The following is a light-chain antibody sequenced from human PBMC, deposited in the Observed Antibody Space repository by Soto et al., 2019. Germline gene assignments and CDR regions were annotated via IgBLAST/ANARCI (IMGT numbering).Light chain of an antibody. CDR2: GNS. V-gene: IGLV1-40*01. Sequence: QSLLTQPPSMSVAPGQMVTISFTGSSSNIGAGYDVHWYQQLPGTAPKLLIYGNSNRPSGVPDRFSGSKSGTSASLAITGLQAEDEADYYCQSYDSSLSGYVFGTGTKVTVL. J-gene: IGLJ1*01. CDR1: SSNIGAGYD. CDR3: QSYDSSLSGYV.